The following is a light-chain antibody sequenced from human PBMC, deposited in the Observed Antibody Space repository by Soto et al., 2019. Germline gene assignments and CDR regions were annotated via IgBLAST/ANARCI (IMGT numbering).Light chain of an antibody. V-gene: IGKV1-17*03. CDR2: GAS. CDR1: QGISNY. CDR3: LQHDSYPLT. J-gene: IGKJ4*01. Sequence: DIQMTQSPSAMSASVGDRVTITCRASQGISNYLAWFQQKPGKVPKRLIYGASSLQGGVPSRFSGSGSGTEFTLTISSLQPEDFATYYCLQHDSYPLTFGGGTKVESK.